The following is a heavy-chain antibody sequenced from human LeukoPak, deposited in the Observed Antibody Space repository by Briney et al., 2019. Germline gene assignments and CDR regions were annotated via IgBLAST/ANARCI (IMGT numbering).Heavy chain of an antibody. J-gene: IGHJ4*02. D-gene: IGHD2-15*01. Sequence: GGSLRLSCAASGFTFSSYGMHWVRQAPGKGLGWVAFIRYDGSNKYYADSVKGRFTISRDNSKNTLYLQMNSLRAEDTAVYYCAKTLYCSGGSCYGNSFDYWGQGTLVTVSS. CDR3: AKTLYCSGGSCYGNSFDY. CDR2: IRYDGSNK. V-gene: IGHV3-30*02. CDR1: GFTFSSYG.